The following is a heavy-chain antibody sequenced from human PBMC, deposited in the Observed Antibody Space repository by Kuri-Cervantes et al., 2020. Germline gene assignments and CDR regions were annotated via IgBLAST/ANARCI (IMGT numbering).Heavy chain of an antibody. CDR2: ISHSGTP. V-gene: IGHV4-4*02. CDR3: ARIFDS. CDR1: GGSISSSNW. Sequence: GSLRLSCAVSGGSISSSNWWSWVRQPPGKGLEWIGEISHSGTPNYNPSLKSRVTIALDKSNNQFSLKLTSVTAADTAVYYCARIFDSWGQGTLVTVSS. J-gene: IGHJ4*02.